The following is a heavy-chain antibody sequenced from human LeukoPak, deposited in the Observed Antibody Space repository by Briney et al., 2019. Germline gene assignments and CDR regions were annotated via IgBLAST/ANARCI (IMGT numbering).Heavy chain of an antibody. CDR3: ARDPHLTVGTVTTTGDEYT. D-gene: IGHD1-1*01. CDR1: GGTFSSYA. CDR2: IIPTFGTA. J-gene: IGHJ5*02. V-gene: IGHV1-69*05. Sequence: SVKVSCKASGGTFSSYAISWVRQAPGQGLEWIGRIIPTFGTANYAQKFQGRVTITTDESTSTAYMELSSLRSEDTAVYYCARDPHLTVGTVTTTGDEYTWGQGTLVTVSS.